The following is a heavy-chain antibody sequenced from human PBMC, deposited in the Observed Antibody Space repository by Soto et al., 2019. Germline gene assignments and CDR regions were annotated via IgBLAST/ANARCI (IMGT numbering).Heavy chain of an antibody. D-gene: IGHD3-3*01. CDR3: AHRIHPCDPWSGYYL. CDR2: FYWDGDR. CDR1: GFALSTTGAG. J-gene: IGHJ5*02. Sequence: QITLKESGPTLVKPTQTLTLTCSFSGFALSTTGAGVGWIRQPPGKALEWLGIFYWDGDRRYSPSLQSRLTITKDTSKNQVVLTMTNMDPVDTATYYCAHRIHPCDPWSGYYLWGQGILVTVSS. V-gene: IGHV2-5*02.